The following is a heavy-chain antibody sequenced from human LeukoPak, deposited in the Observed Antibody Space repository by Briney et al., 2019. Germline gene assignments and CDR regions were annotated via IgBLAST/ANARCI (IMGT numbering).Heavy chain of an antibody. J-gene: IGHJ3*02. V-gene: IGHV1-8*01. Sequence: ASVKASCKASGYTFTSYDINWVRQATGQGLEWMGWMNPNSGNTGYAQKFQGRVTMTRNTSISTAYMELSSLRSEDTAAYYCAREVPAASDAFDIWGQGAMVTVSS. CDR3: AREVPAASDAFDI. CDR1: GYTFTSYD. CDR2: MNPNSGNT. D-gene: IGHD2-2*01.